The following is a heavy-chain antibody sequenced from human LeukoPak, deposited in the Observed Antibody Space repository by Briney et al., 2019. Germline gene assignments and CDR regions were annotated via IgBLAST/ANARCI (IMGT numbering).Heavy chain of an antibody. V-gene: IGHV3-53*01. CDR1: GFSVSTDH. D-gene: IGHD3-16*02. CDR3: ARVWELSYDY. J-gene: IGHJ4*02. Sequence: GGSLRLSCAASGFSVSTDHMSWFRQAPGKGLEWVSVIYNDGSTYYADTVKGRFTISRDNSKNTVDLQVSSLRAEDTAVYYCARVWELSYDYWGQGTLVTVSS. CDR2: IYNDGST.